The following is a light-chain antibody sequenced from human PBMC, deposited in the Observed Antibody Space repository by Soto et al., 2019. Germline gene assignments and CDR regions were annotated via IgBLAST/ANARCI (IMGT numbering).Light chain of an antibody. Sequence: DIPMTQSPSSLSASAGDTVAITCRASQNIADYLSWYQQKPGKAPKLLMYSSSILHDGVSSRFSGDGSGTAFTLTITGLQPEDFATYYCLQTFTTHITFGGGTTVEVK. CDR3: LQTFTTHIT. J-gene: IGKJ4*01. CDR2: SSS. CDR1: QNIADY. V-gene: IGKV1-39*01.